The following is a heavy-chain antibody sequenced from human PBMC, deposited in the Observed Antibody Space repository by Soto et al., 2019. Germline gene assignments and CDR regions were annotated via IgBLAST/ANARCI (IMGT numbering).Heavy chain of an antibody. D-gene: IGHD2-2*01. CDR3: ARVVPGAEAWFGP. J-gene: IGHJ5*02. CDR1: GYTFSNYG. Sequence: LVKVSCKTSGYTFSNYGITWVRQAPGQPLEWLGWISLYSDGTNYAQKFQGRVSMTTDTSTTTAYMELRSLRSDDTAVYYCARVVPGAEAWFGPWGQGTLVTVSS. V-gene: IGHV1-18*01. CDR2: ISLYSDGT.